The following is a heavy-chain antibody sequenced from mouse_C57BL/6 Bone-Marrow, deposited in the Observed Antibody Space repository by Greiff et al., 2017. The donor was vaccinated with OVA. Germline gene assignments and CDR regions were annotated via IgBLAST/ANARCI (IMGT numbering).Heavy chain of an antibody. J-gene: IGHJ1*03. CDR2: ISSGGDYI. CDR3: TREDYYGSSYDWYFDV. Sequence: DVMLVESGEGLVKPGGSLKLSCAASGFTFSSYAMSWVRQTPEKRLEWVAYISSGGDYISSADTVKGRFPISRDNARNTLYLQRSSLKSEDTAMYYCTREDYYGSSYDWYFDVWGTGTTVTVSS. CDR1: GFTFSSYA. V-gene: IGHV5-9-1*02. D-gene: IGHD1-1*01.